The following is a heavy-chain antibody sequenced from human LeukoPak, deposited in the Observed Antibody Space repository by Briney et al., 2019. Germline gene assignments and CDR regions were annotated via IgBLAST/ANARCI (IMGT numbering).Heavy chain of an antibody. V-gene: IGHV3-21*01. CDR2: ISSSSSYI. CDR1: GFTFSSYS. Sequence: PGGSLRLSCAASGFTFSSYSMNWVRQAPGKGLEWVSSISSSSSYIYYAHSVKGRFTISRDNAKNSLYLQMNSLRAEDTAVYYCAREEYQLLFFYYGMDVWGQGTTVTVSS. D-gene: IGHD2-2*01. J-gene: IGHJ6*02. CDR3: AREEYQLLFFYYGMDV.